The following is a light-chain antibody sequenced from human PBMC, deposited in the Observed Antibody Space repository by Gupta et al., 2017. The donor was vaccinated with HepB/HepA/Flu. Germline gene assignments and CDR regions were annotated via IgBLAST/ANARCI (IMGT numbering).Light chain of an antibody. CDR2: GAS. V-gene: IGKV3-20*01. CDR3: QQYDSSVRT. Sequence: EIVLTQSPGTLSLSPGERATLSCRASQSVVANYLAWYQQKAGQAPRLLIYGASTRATGIPDRFSGSGSGTDFTLTISRLEPEDFAVYYCQQYDSSVRTFGQGTKVEIK. J-gene: IGKJ1*01. CDR1: QSVVANY.